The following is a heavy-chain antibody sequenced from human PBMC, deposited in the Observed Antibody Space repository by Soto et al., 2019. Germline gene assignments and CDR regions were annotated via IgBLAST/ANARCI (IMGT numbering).Heavy chain of an antibody. V-gene: IGHV1-8*01. J-gene: IGHJ5*02. D-gene: IGHD3-10*01. CDR2: MNPNSGNT. CDR3: ARGSYGSGSSWFDP. Sequence: QVQLVQSGAEVKKPGASVKASCKASGYTFTSYDINWVRRATGQGLEWMGWMNPNSGNTGYAQKFQGRVTMTRNTSISTAYMELSSLRSEDTAVYYCARGSYGSGSSWFDPWGQGTLVTVSS. CDR1: GYTFTSYD.